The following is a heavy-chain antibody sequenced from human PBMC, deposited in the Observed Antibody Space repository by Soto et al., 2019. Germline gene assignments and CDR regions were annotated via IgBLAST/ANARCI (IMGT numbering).Heavy chain of an antibody. CDR2: IYYDGSNE. V-gene: IGHV3-33*01. Sequence: QVQLVESGGGVVQPGRSLRLSCAASGFTFSNHGMHWVRQAPGKGLEWVARIYYDGSNEYYADSVKGRFTISRDSSKNTLYLQMNSLRAEDTAVYYCARGRGSGSFYQLDYRGQGTLVTVSS. D-gene: IGHD1-26*01. CDR3: ARGRGSGSFYQLDY. J-gene: IGHJ4*02. CDR1: GFTFSNHG.